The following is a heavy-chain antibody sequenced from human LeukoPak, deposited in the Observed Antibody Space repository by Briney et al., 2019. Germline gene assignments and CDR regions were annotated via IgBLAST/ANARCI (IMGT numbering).Heavy chain of an antibody. J-gene: IGHJ4*02. Sequence: SETLSLTCTVSGGSISSSSYYWGWIRQPPGKGLGWIGSIYYSGSTYYNPSLKSRVTISVDTSKNQFSLKLSSVTAADTAVYYCARSELFDYWGQGTLVTVSS. V-gene: IGHV4-39*07. D-gene: IGHD1-7*01. CDR3: ARSELFDY. CDR2: IYYSGST. CDR1: GGSISSSSYY.